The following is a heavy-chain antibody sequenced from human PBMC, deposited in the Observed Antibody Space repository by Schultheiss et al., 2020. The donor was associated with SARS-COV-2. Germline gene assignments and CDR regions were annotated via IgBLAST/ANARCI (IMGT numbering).Heavy chain of an antibody. CDR2: ISYDGSNK. CDR3: AKCRRDCSGGSCYYYYYGVDV. V-gene: IGHV3-30*18. J-gene: IGHJ6*02. D-gene: IGHD2-15*01. CDR1: GFTFSSYG. Sequence: GGSLRLSCAASGFTFSSYGMHWVRQAPGKGLEWVAVISYDGSNKYYADSVKGRFTISRDNSKNTLYLQMNSLRAEDTAVYYCAKCRRDCSGGSCYYYYYGVDVWGQGTTVTVSS.